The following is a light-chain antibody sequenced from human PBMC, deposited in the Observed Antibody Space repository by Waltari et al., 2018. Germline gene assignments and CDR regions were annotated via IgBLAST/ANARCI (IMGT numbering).Light chain of an antibody. Sequence: QSALTQPRSVSGSPGQSVTISCTGTSSDIGVYNYVSWYQRHPVKAPKLMIYDVTKPPSGVPDRFSGSKSGNTASLTISGLQAEDEADYYCCSYAGNVWVFGGGTKLTVL. J-gene: IGLJ3*02. CDR2: DVT. CDR1: SSDIGVYNY. V-gene: IGLV2-11*01. CDR3: CSYAGNVWV.